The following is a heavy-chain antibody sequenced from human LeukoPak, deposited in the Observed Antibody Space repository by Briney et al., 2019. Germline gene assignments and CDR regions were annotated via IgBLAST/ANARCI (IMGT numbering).Heavy chain of an antibody. J-gene: IGHJ4*02. Sequence: GGSLRLSCAASGFTVSSNYMRWVRQAPGKGLEWVSVIYSGGSTYYADSVKGRFTISRHNSKNTLYLQMNSLRAEDTAVYYCAREGYYDSSGYSIVYWGQGTLVTVSS. D-gene: IGHD3-22*01. V-gene: IGHV3-53*04. CDR3: AREGYYDSSGYSIVY. CDR1: GFTVSSNY. CDR2: IYSGGST.